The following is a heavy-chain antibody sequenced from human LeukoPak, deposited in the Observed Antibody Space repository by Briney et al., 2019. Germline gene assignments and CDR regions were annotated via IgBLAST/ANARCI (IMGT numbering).Heavy chain of an antibody. J-gene: IGHJ5*02. V-gene: IGHV3-23*01. Sequence: PGASLRLSCAASGFTFSSYAMSWVRQAPGQGLEWVSAISGSGGSTYYADSVKGRFTISRDNSKNTLYLQMNSLRAEDTAVYYCAKDRDIVVVPRWFDPWGQGTLVTVSS. CDR3: AKDRDIVVVPRWFDP. CDR2: ISGSGGST. D-gene: IGHD2-2*01. CDR1: GFTFSSYA.